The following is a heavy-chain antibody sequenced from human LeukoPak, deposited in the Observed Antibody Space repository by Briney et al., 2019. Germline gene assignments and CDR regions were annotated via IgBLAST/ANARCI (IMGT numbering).Heavy chain of an antibody. Sequence: SETLSLTCTVSGRSISSYYWNWIRQPPGKGLEWLGYIYYSGSTNYNPSLKSRVTISVDTSKNQFSLNLSSVTAADTAVYYCARGRWSSGWFDYWGQGTLVTVSS. CDR3: ARGRWSSGWFDY. CDR1: GRSISSYY. CDR2: IYYSGST. D-gene: IGHD6-19*01. J-gene: IGHJ4*02. V-gene: IGHV4-59*01.